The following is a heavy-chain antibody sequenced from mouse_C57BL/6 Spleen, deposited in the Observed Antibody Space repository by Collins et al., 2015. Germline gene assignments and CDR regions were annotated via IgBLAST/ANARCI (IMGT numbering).Heavy chain of an antibody. V-gene: IGHV1-53*01. Sequence: QVQLQQPGTELVKPGASVKLSCKASGYTFTSYWMHWVKQRPGQGLEWIGNINPSNGVANYNEKFKNKATLTVDKSSNTAYMQLSSLTSEDSAVYFCTRGGYNDNPGAMDYWGQGTSVSVSS. J-gene: IGHJ4*01. CDR3: TRGGYNDNPGAMDY. CDR2: INPSNGVA. CDR1: GYTFTSYW. D-gene: IGHD2-4*01.